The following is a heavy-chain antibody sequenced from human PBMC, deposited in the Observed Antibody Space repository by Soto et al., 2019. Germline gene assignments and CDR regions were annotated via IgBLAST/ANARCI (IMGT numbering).Heavy chain of an antibody. Sequence: QLQLQESGPGLVKPSETLSLTCTVSGGSISSSGYFWGWIRQSPEKGLEWIGTVRYSGSTYYHPSLKSRVALSLDTSTNQFSLKLSSVTAAGTAVYYCARHDDSGSFINGFDIWGQGTMVTVS. CDR2: VRYSGST. V-gene: IGHV4-39*01. CDR3: ARHDDSGSFINGFDI. D-gene: IGHD1-26*01. CDR1: GGSISSSGYF. J-gene: IGHJ3*02.